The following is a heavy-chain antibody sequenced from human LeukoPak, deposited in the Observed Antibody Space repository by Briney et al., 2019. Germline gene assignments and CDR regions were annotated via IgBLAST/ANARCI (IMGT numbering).Heavy chain of an antibody. CDR2: IYYSGST. CDR3: ARGVVIALQTFDY. J-gene: IGHJ4*02. D-gene: IGHD2-21*01. Sequence: PSETLSLTCTVSGDSINGFYWSWIRQPPGKGLEWIGYIYYSGSTNYNPSLKSRVTISVDTSKNQFSLKLSSVTAADTAVYYCARGVVIALQTFDYWGQGTLVTVSS. V-gene: IGHV4-59*01. CDR1: GDSINGFY.